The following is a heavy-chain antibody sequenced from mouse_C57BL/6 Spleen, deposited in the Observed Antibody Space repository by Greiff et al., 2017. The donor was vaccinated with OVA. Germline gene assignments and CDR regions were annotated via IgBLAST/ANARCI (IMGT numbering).Heavy chain of an antibody. D-gene: IGHD1-1*01. CDR2: ISDGGSYT. J-gene: IGHJ2*01. CDR1: GFTFSSYA. CDR3: ARDYYGSSYLDY. Sequence: EVKVEESGGGLAKPGGSLTLSCAASGFTFSSYAMSWVRQTPEKRLEWVATISDGGSYTYYPDNVKGRFTISRDNAKNNLYLQMSHLKSEDTAMDYCARDYYGSSYLDYWGQGTTLTVSS. V-gene: IGHV5-4*01.